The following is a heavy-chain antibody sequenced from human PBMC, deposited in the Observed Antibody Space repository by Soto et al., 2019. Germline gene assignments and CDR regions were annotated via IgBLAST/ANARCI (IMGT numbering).Heavy chain of an antibody. CDR3: AKDKEYYFDY. CDR1: GFTFSSYG. CDR2: ISYDGSNK. D-gene: IGHD3-10*01. Sequence: GGSLRLSCAASGFTFSSYGMHWVRQAPGKGLEWVAVISYDGSNKYYADSVKGRFTISRDNSKNTLYLQMNSLRAEDTAAYYCAKDKEYYFDYWGQGTLVTVSS. V-gene: IGHV3-30*18. J-gene: IGHJ4*02.